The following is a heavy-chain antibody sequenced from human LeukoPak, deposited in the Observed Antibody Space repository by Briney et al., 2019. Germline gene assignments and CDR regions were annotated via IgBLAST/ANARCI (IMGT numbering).Heavy chain of an antibody. D-gene: IGHD3-3*01. J-gene: IGHJ6*02. Sequence: GGSLRLSCAASGFTFSSYSMNWVRQAPGKGLEWVSSISSSSSYIYYADSVKGRFTISRDNAKNSLYLQMNSLRAEDTAVYYCASSNAYYDFWSGHYYYYGMDVWGQGTTVTVSS. CDR3: ASSNAYYDFWSGHYYYYGMDV. CDR2: ISSSSSYI. CDR1: GFTFSSYS. V-gene: IGHV3-21*01.